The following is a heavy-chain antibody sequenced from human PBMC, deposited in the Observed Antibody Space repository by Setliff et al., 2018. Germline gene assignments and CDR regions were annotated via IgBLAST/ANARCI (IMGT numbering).Heavy chain of an antibody. J-gene: IGHJ4*02. CDR2: SSAYNGNT. CDR1: GYTFNSDG. CDR3: ARGPPEFVVAPAEGKFDY. Sequence: AAVKVSCKASGYTFNSDGISWVRQAPGQGREWMGGSSAYNGNTNYAPKLQGRVTMTTDTSTNTAYMELRSLRSDDTAIYYCARGPPEFVVAPAEGKFDYWGQGTLVTVSS. V-gene: IGHV1-18*01. D-gene: IGHD2-15*01.